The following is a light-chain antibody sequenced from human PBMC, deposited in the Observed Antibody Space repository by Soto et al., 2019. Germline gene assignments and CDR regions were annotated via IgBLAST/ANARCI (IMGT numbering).Light chain of an antibody. V-gene: IGKV2-28*01. CDR1: QNLLHIDGYNY. CDR3: MQAVYTRT. J-gene: IGKJ1*01. Sequence: DIMMTQSPLSLPVTPGEPASISCRSSQNLLHIDGYNYLDWYLQKPGQSPQLLIFLGSYRASGVPDRFSGSGSGTDFTLRISRVEAEDVEVYYCMQAVYTRTFGPGTKVDIK. CDR2: LGS.